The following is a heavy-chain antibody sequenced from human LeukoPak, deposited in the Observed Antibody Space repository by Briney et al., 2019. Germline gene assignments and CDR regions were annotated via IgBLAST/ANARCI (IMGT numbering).Heavy chain of an antibody. D-gene: IGHD4-17*01. Sequence: PGGSLTLSCAASGFTFSNAWMSWVRQAPGKGLEWVGRIKSKTDGGTTDYAAPVKGRFTISRDDSKNTLYLQMNSLKTEDTAVYYCTTIPRFDYGDDDGYWGQGALWTVSP. J-gene: IGHJ4*02. CDR2: IKSKTDGGTT. V-gene: IGHV3-15*01. CDR1: GFTFSNAW. CDR3: TTIPRFDYGDDDGY.